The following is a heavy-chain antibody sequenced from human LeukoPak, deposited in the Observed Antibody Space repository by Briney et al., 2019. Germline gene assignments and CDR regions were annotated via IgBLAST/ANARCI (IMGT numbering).Heavy chain of an antibody. CDR1: GFTFSSYA. Sequence: GGSLRLSCAASGFTFSSYAMSWVRQAPGKGLEWVSGISGSGGATYSADSVKGRFTISRDNPKNTLYLQMNSLRAEDTAIYYCAKAFGSIDPFEYWGQGTLVTVSS. J-gene: IGHJ4*02. V-gene: IGHV3-23*01. CDR3: AKAFGSIDPFEY. D-gene: IGHD2-15*01. CDR2: ISGSGGAT.